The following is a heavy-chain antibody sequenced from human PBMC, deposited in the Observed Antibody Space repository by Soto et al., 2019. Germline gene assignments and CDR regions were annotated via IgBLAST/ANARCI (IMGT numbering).Heavy chain of an antibody. V-gene: IGHV3-15*07. CDR3: TRLYGV. Sequence: EVQLVESGGGFVKPGGSLRLSCAASGLTFSNPLLNWVRQGPVRGLEWVGRIKSQPDGGTTDYAAPVKGRFTISRDASKNTMYLEIDRLKTEDTAVYYCTRLYGVWGPGTTVTVSS. CDR2: IKSQPDGGTT. J-gene: IGHJ6*02. CDR1: GLTFSNPL. D-gene: IGHD3-10*01.